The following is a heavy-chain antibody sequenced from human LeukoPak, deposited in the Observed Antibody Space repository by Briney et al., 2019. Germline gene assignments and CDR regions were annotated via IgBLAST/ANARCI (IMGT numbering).Heavy chain of an antibody. CDR2: IIPIFGTA. J-gene: IGHJ4*02. D-gene: IGHD5-12*01. CDR1: GGTFSSYA. CDR3: AYGYSGYDYGYY. Sequence: SVKVSCKSSGGTFSSYAISWVRQAPGQGLEWMGGIIPIFGTANYAQKFQGRVTITADESTSTAYMELSSLRSEDTAVYYCAYGYSGYDYGYYWGQGTLVTVSS. V-gene: IGHV1-69*13.